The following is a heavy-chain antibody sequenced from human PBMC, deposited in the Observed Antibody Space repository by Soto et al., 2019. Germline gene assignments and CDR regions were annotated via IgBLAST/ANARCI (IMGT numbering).Heavy chain of an antibody. V-gene: IGHV4-59*01. D-gene: IGHD3-10*01. J-gene: IGHJ6*03. CDR3: ARDRRIGSGSFYYYYYYMDV. CDR2: IYYSGST. Sequence: SETLSLTCTVSGGSISSYYWSWIRQPPGKGLEWIGYIYYSGSTNYNPSLKSRVTISVDTSKNQFSLKLSSVTAADTAVYYCARDRRIGSGSFYYYYYYMDVWGKGTTVTVSS. CDR1: GGSISSYY.